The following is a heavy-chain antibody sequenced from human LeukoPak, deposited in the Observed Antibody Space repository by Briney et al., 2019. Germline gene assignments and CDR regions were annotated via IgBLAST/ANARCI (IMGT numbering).Heavy chain of an antibody. CDR3: AKLLTYYYDSSGYSLKAFDI. Sequence: GGSLRLSCAASGFTFSSYGMHWVRQAPGKGLEWVAVIWYDGSNKYYADSVKGRFTISRDNSKHTLYLQMNSLRAEDTAVYYCAKLLTYYYDSSGYSLKAFDIWGQGTMVTVSS. V-gene: IGHV3-33*06. D-gene: IGHD3-22*01. CDR1: GFTFSSYG. CDR2: IWYDGSNK. J-gene: IGHJ3*02.